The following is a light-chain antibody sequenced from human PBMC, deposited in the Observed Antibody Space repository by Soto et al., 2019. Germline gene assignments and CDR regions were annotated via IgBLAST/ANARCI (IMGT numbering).Light chain of an antibody. J-gene: IGLJ1*01. CDR1: SSDVGAYNY. CDR2: DVS. Sequence: QSVLTQPASVSGSPGQSITISCTGTSSDVGAYNYVSWYQQHPGKAPKLMIYDVSSRPSGVSNRFSGSKSGNTASLTISGFQAEDEADYYCSSYTSSSTYVFGTGTKVTVL. V-gene: IGLV2-14*03. CDR3: SSYTSSSTYV.